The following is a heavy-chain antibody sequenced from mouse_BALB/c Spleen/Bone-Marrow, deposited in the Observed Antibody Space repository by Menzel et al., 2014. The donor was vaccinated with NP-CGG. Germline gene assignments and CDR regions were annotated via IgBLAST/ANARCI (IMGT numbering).Heavy chain of an antibody. J-gene: IGHJ1*01. CDR2: IDPANGNT. CDR3: ASYRYGWYFDV. Sequence: EVQLVESGAELVKPGASVKLSCTPSGFNIKDTYMHWVKQRPEQGLEWIGRIDPANGNTKYDPKFQGKATITADTSSNTAHLQLSSLTSEDTAVYYCASYRYGWYFDVWGAGTTVTVSS. CDR1: GFNIKDTY. D-gene: IGHD2-14*01. V-gene: IGHV14-3*02.